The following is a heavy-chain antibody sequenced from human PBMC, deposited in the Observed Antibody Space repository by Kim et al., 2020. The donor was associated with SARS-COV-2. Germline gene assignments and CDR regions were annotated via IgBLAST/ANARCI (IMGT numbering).Heavy chain of an antibody. CDR1: GYTFTGYY. V-gene: IGHV1-2*02. CDR3: ARDLVTMVRGVIKDYYYYGMDV. Sequence: ASVKVSCKASGYTFTGYYMHWVRQAPGQGLEWMGWINPNSGGTNYAQKFQGRVTMTRDTSISTAYMELSRLRSDDTAVYYCARDLVTMVRGVIKDYYYYGMDVWGQGTTVTVSS. J-gene: IGHJ6*02. CDR2: INPNSGGT. D-gene: IGHD3-10*01.